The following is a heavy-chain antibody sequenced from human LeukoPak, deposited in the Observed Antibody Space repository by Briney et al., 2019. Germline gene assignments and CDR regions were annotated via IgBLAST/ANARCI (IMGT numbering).Heavy chain of an antibody. Sequence: GGPLRLSCAASGFTFSSYWMSWVRQAPGKGLEWVANIKQDGSEKYYVDSVKGRFTISRDNAKNSLYLQMNSLRAEDTAVYYCARELTKRGYSYGVYYYYMDVWGKGTTVTVSS. J-gene: IGHJ6*03. D-gene: IGHD5-18*01. V-gene: IGHV3-7*01. CDR1: GFTFSSYW. CDR2: IKQDGSEK. CDR3: ARELTKRGYSYGVYYYYMDV.